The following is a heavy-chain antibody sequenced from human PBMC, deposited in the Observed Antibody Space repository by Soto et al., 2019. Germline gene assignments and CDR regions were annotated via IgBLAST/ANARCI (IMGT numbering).Heavy chain of an antibody. CDR3: ETDKVAFDM. D-gene: IGHD3-9*01. CDR2: INTKTGGT. CDR1: GYIFTGYY. J-gene: IGHJ3*02. V-gene: IGHV1-2*02. Sequence: ASVKVSCKASGYIFTGYYIQWVRQAPGQGLEWMGWINTKTGGTKYAQKFQGRVTMTRDTSINTAYMEVSRLRSDDTAVYYCETDKVAFDMWGQGTMVTVSS.